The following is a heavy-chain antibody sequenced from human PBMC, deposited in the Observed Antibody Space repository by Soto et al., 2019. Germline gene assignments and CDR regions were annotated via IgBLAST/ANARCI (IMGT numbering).Heavy chain of an antibody. CDR2: INPNSGGT. Sequence: ASVKVSCKASGYTFTGYYMHWVRQAPGQGLEWMGWINPNSGGTNYAQKFQGRVTMTRDTSISTAYMELSRLRSDDTAVYYCARTFWSGYFHFDYWRQGTPVTVPS. V-gene: IGHV1-2*02. D-gene: IGHD3-3*01. CDR1: GYTFTGYY. CDR3: ARTFWSGYFHFDY. J-gene: IGHJ4*02.